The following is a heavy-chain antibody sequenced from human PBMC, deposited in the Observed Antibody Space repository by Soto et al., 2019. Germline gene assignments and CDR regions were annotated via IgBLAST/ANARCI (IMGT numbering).Heavy chain of an antibody. CDR1: GGSISSSSYY. CDR3: ARHRARVVVPAAKERLTGEVGYFDY. Sequence: QLQLQESGPGLVKPSETLSLTCTVSGGSISSSSYYWGWIRQPPGKGLEWIGSIYYSGSTYYNPSLKSRVTISVDTSKNQFSLKLSSVTAADTAVYYCARHRARVVVPAAKERLTGEVGYFDYWGQGTLVTVSS. D-gene: IGHD2-2*01. J-gene: IGHJ4*02. CDR2: IYYSGST. V-gene: IGHV4-39*01.